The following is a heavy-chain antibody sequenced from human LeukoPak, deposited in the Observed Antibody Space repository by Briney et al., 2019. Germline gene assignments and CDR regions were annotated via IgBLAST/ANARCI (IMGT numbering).Heavy chain of an antibody. Sequence: SETLSLTCTVSGASISNPSYYWAWIRQPAGKALEWIGRIHIGGNTNYNPSLNSRVTISVDTSKNQFSLKLSSVTAADTAVYYCASGVEMATILVGLWGQGTLVTVSS. CDR1: GASISNPSYY. CDR2: IHIGGNT. D-gene: IGHD5-24*01. V-gene: IGHV4-61*02. J-gene: IGHJ4*02. CDR3: ASGVEMATILVGL.